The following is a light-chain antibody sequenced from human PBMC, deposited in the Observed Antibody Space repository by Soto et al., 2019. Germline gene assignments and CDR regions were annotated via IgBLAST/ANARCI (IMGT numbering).Light chain of an antibody. CDR3: QQYNNWWT. CDR2: GAS. J-gene: IGKJ1*01. V-gene: IGKV3-15*01. Sequence: EIVITQSPATLSVSPGERATLSCRASQSVSSSLAWYQQKPGQAPRLLIYGASTRATGIPARLSGSGSGTEFTLTIRSLQSEDFAVYYCQQYNNWWTFGQGTKVDIK. CDR1: QSVSSS.